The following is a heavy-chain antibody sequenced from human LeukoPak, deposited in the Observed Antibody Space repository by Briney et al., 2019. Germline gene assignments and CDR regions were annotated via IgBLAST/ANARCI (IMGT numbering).Heavy chain of an antibody. D-gene: IGHD5-12*01. Sequence: PGGSLRLSCAASGFTFSSYGMHWVRQAPGKGLEWVAFIRYDGSNKYYADSVKGRFTISRDNSKNTLYLQMNSLRAEDTAVYYCAKSRVWWLRPPYFDFWGQGTLVTVSS. CDR3: AKSRVWWLRPPYFDF. V-gene: IGHV3-30*02. J-gene: IGHJ4*02. CDR2: IRYDGSNK. CDR1: GFTFSSYG.